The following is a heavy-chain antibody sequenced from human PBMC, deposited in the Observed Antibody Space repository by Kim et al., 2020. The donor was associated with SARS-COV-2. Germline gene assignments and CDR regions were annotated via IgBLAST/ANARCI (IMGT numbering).Heavy chain of an antibody. CDR3: ARDYHYYEMDY. V-gene: IGHV1-2*06. Sequence: ASVKVSCKASGYTFTDYSINWVRQAPGQGLEWMGRITPSNGVTDYAQKFQGRVTMTTDTSISTAYLELSSLRSDDTAIYYCARDYHYYEMDYWGTAATVT. CDR2: ITPSNGVT. J-gene: IGHJ6*03. CDR1: GYTFTDYS. D-gene: IGHD3-22*01.